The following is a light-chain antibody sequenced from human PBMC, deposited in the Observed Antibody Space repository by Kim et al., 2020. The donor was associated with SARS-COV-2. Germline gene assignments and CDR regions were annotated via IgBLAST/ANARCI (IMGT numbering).Light chain of an antibody. CDR2: QDS. V-gene: IGLV3-1*01. CDR1: KLGDTY. J-gene: IGLJ1*01. CDR3: QAWDSSTASYV. Sequence: QGQTASFTCSGDKLGDTYACWFQQRPGQSPVLVIYQDSKRPSGIPERFSGANSGNTDTLTISGTQAMDEADYYCQAWDSSTASYVFGTGTKVTVL.